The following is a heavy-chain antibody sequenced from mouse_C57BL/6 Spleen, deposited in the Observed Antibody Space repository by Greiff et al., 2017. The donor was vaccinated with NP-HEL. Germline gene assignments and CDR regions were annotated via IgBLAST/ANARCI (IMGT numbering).Heavy chain of an antibody. CDR2: FYPGSGST. V-gene: IGHV1-62-2*01. D-gene: IGHD4-1*01. CDR1: GYTFTEYT. CDR3: AVHERNWVYFDY. Sequence: QVQLQQSGAELVKPGASVKLSCKASGYTFTEYTIHWVKQRSGQGLEWIGWFYPGSGSTKYNEKFKDKATLTADKSSSTVYMELSRLTAEDSAVYFFAVHERNWVYFDYWGQGTTLTVSS. J-gene: IGHJ2*01.